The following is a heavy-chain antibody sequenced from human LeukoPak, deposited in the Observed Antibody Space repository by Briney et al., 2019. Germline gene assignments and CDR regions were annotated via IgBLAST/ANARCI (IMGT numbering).Heavy chain of an antibody. D-gene: IGHD3-16*02. V-gene: IGHV3-23*01. CDR2: ISGSGGST. Sequence: GGSLRLSCAASGFTFSSYAMSWVRQAPGKGLEWVSAISGSGGSTYYAYCVKGRFTISTDKSKNTLCLQMNSLRAQDTAVYYCAKDLSLGHDYWGQGTLLTVSS. CDR1: GFTFSSYA. J-gene: IGHJ4*02. CDR3: AKDLSLGHDY.